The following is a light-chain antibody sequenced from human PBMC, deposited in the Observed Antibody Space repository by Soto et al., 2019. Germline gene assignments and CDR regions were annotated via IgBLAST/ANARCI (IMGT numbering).Light chain of an antibody. CDR3: QQSYTSPPWT. V-gene: IGKV1-39*01. CDR2: AAS. Sequence: DIQMTQSPSSLSASVGDRVTITCRASHSISLYLNWFQQKPGKAPKLLIYAASNLQSGVPSRFSGSGSGTDFTLTISSLQPEDFATYFCQQSYTSPPWTFGQGTKVEIK. J-gene: IGKJ1*01. CDR1: HSISLY.